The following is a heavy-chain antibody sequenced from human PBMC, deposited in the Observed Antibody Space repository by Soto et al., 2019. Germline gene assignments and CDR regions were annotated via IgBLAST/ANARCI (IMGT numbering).Heavy chain of an antibody. J-gene: IGHJ4*02. CDR1: GYTFTSYA. Sequence: QVQLVQSGAEEKKPGASVKVSCKASGYTFTSYAMHWVRQAPGQRLEWMGWINAGNGNTKYSQKFQGRVTITRDTSASTAYMELSSLRSEDTSVYYCARVSVRATPVDYWGQGTLVTVSS. D-gene: IGHD1-26*01. V-gene: IGHV1-3*05. CDR2: INAGNGNT. CDR3: ARVSVRATPVDY.